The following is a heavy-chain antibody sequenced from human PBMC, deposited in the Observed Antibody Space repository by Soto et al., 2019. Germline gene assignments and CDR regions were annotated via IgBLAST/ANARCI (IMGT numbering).Heavy chain of an antibody. CDR1: GYSFTSYH. V-gene: IGHV1-8*01. CDR3: ARVGQGLIGP. Sequence: QVQLVQSGAEVKKPGASVKVSCEASGYSFTSYHINWVRQATGQRPEWMGWMKPDTGDAGTALKFQARVTLTRDTSINTAYMEVSSLTSEDTAVYYCARVGQGLIGPWGEGTPVTVSS. D-gene: IGHD2-8*01. CDR2: MKPDTGDA. J-gene: IGHJ5*02.